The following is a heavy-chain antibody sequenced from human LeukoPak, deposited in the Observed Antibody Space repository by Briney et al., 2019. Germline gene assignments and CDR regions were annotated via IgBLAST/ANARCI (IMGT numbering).Heavy chain of an antibody. Sequence: GGSLRLSCAASGFTFSSYSMDWVRQAPGKGLEWVSSISRSPSYIYYAGSLKGRFTISRDNAKNSLYLQMNSLRAEDTAVYYCATKPYSSGWYDYWGQGTLVIVSS. CDR3: ATKPYSSGWYDY. CDR1: GFTFSSYS. D-gene: IGHD6-19*01. V-gene: IGHV3-21*01. J-gene: IGHJ4*02. CDR2: ISRSPSYI.